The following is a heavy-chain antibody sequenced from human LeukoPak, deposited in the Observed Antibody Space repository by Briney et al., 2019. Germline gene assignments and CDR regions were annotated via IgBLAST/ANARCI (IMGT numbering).Heavy chain of an antibody. CDR2: IWHDGSKE. Sequence: PGRSLRLSCAGSAFTFSHFGINWVRQAPGKGLEWESGIWHDGSKEYYAESVKGRFTVSRDNSKKTVYLQMNSLRAEDTAVYYCARDDDTIGHYSYFGYWGQGTLVTVSS. CDR1: AFTFSHFG. D-gene: IGHD2-8*01. J-gene: IGHJ4*02. V-gene: IGHV3-33*01. CDR3: ARDDDTIGHYSYFGY.